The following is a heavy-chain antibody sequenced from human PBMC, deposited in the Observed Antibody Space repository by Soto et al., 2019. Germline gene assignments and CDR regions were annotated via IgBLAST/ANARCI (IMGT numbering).Heavy chain of an antibody. CDR3: ARATLGVVVPAAIDY. V-gene: IGHV1-3*01. CDR1: GYTFTSYA. CDR2: INAGNGNT. D-gene: IGHD2-2*01. Sequence: ASVKVSCKASGYTFTSYAMHWVRQAPGQRLEWMGWINAGNGNTKYSQKFQDRVTITRDTSASTAYMELSSLRSEDTAVYYCARATLGVVVPAAIDYWGQGTLVTVSS. J-gene: IGHJ4*02.